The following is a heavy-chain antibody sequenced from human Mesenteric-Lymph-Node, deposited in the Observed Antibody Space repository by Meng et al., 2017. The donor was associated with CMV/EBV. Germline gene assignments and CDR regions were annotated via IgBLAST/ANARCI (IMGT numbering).Heavy chain of an antibody. D-gene: IGHD2-2*01. CDR2: INPDSGGT. Sequence: ASVKVSCKASGYIFTGYYMHWVRQAPGQGLEWMGWINPDSGGTNYAKNFQGRVTMTRDTSITTAYMELNSLRSDDTAVYYCARDGSKVVPAARVPNYWGQGTLVTVSS. V-gene: IGHV1-2*02. J-gene: IGHJ4*02. CDR1: GYIFTGYY. CDR3: ARDGSKVVPAARVPNY.